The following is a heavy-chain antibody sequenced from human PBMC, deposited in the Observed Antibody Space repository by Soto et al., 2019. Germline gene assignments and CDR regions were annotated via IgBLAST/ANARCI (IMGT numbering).Heavy chain of an antibody. J-gene: IGHJ5*02. CDR3: ARDCPQGWFDP. Sequence: PSETLSLTXTVSGGAISSYCWSWIRQAPGKGLEWIAYIYYSGSTNYNPSLKSRVTISVDTYKNQFSLKLSSVTAADTAVYYCARDCPQGWFDPWGQGTLVTVSS. V-gene: IGHV4-59*01. CDR1: GGAISSYC. CDR2: IYYSGST.